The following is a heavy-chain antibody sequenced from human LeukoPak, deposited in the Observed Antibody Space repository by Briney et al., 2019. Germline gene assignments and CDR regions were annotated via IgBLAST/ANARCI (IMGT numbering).Heavy chain of an antibody. J-gene: IGHJ4*02. V-gene: IGHV1-69*05. Sequence: SVKVSCKASGGTFSSYAISWVRQAPGQGLEWMGGIIPIFGTANYAQKFQGRVTITTDESTSTAYMELSSLRSEDTAVYYCARSIAAGGYYFDYRGQGTLVTVSS. CDR2: IIPIFGTA. D-gene: IGHD6-6*01. CDR1: GGTFSSYA. CDR3: ARSIAAGGYYFDY.